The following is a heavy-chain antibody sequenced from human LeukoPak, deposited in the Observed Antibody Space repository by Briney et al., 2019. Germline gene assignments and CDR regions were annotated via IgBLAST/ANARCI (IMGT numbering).Heavy chain of an antibody. D-gene: IGHD2/OR15-2a*01. V-gene: IGHV3-7*01. CDR3: AREHLTFSPNDY. J-gene: IGHJ4*02. CDR1: GFTLSSYW. Sequence: GGSLRLSCAASGFTLSSYWMSWVRQAPGKGLEWVANIKQDGSEKYYVDSVKGRFTISRDNAKNSLYLQMNSLRAEDTAVYYCAREHLTFSPNDYWGQGTLVTVSS. CDR2: IKQDGSEK.